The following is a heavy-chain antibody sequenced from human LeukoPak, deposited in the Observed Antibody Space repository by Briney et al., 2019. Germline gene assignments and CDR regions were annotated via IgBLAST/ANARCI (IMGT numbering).Heavy chain of an antibody. Sequence: GGSLRLSCAASGFTFSSYEMNWVRQAPGKGLEWVSYISSSAGTIYYADSVKGRFTISRDNAKNSPYLQMNSLTAEDTALYYCSRGVPSGILSSPFDYWGQGTWVTVSS. V-gene: IGHV3-48*03. D-gene: IGHD3-9*01. CDR3: SRGVPSGILSSPFDY. CDR2: ISSSAGTI. J-gene: IGHJ4*02. CDR1: GFTFSSYE.